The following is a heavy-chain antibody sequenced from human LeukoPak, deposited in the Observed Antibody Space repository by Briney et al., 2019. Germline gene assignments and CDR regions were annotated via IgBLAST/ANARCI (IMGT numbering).Heavy chain of an antibody. CDR2: VNEDGSAK. D-gene: IGHD1-1*01. V-gene: IGHV3-7*01. CDR3: ARDYWRSIDH. CDR1: GLTFSNYW. Sequence: GGSLRLSCVVSGLTFSNYWMIWVRQAPGEGLESVAIVNEDGSAKYYLDSVKGRFTISRDNARNSLYLEMNSLRAEDTAVYYCARDYWRSIDHWGQGTLVTVSS. J-gene: IGHJ4*02.